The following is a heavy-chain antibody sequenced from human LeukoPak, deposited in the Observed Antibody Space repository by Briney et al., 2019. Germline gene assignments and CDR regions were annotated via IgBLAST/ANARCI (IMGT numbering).Heavy chain of an antibody. Sequence: PGGSLRLSCAASGFTFSSYAMHWVRQAPGKGLEWVAAISYDGSNKYYADSVKGRFTISRDNSKNTLYLQMNSLRAEDTAVYYCAKAIWELLDAFDIWGQGTMVTVSS. CDR1: GFTFSSYA. J-gene: IGHJ3*02. D-gene: IGHD1-26*01. CDR2: ISYDGSNK. V-gene: IGHV3-30-3*01. CDR3: AKAIWELLDAFDI.